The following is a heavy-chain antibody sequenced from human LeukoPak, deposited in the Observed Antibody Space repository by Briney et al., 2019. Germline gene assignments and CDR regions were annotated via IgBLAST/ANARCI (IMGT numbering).Heavy chain of an antibody. CDR1: GGSFSNHF. Sequence: KTSETLSLTCSVSGGSFSNHFWSWVRQPAGKGLEWIGRIYPSENTNYNPSLKSRVTLSVDTSKTQFYLSLSSVTAADTAVYYCAREDSGSYYNFYYFYMDVWGKGTTVTISS. CDR3: AREDSGSYYNFYYFYMDV. D-gene: IGHD3-10*01. CDR2: IYPSENT. J-gene: IGHJ6*03. V-gene: IGHV4-4*07.